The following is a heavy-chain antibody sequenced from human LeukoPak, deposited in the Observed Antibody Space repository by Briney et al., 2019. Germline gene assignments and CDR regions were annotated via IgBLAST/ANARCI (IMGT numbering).Heavy chain of an antibody. CDR1: GCTFTSYD. CDR3: SRVARFLEWLLPNSYNWFDP. Sequence: ASVKVSCKASGCTFTSYDINWVRQAPGQGLEWMGWINPNSGGTNYAQDSQGRVTMTSDTSLSTAYLEPERLSSDDTALSSWSRVARFLEWLLPNSYNWFDPWGQGTLGTVSS. V-gene: IGHV1-2*02. J-gene: IGHJ5*02. CDR2: INPNSGGT. D-gene: IGHD3-3*01.